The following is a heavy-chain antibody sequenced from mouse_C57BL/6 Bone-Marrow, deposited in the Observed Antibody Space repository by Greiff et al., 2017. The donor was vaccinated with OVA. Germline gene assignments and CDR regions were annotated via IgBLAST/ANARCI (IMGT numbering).Heavy chain of an antibody. D-gene: IGHD2-3*01. Sequence: VHVKQSGPELVKPGDSVKISCKASGYSFTGYFMNWVMQSHGKSLEWIGRINPYNGDTFYNQKFKGKATLTVDKSSSTAHMELRSLTSEDSAVYYCARGGGYYPFAYWGQGTLVTVSA. V-gene: IGHV1-20*01. J-gene: IGHJ3*01. CDR3: ARGGGYYPFAY. CDR2: INPYNGDT. CDR1: GYSFTGYF.